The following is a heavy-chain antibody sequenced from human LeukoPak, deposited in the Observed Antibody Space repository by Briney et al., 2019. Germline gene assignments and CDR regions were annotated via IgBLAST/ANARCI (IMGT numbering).Heavy chain of an antibody. D-gene: IGHD4-17*01. CDR3: ARAQTVTTLYYYYYMDV. CDR1: GYSISSGYY. V-gene: IGHV4-38-2*02. J-gene: IGHJ6*03. CDR2: IYNSGST. Sequence: SETLSLTCTVSGYSISSGYYWGWIRQPPGKGLEWIGSIYNSGSTYYNPSLKSRVTISVDTSKNQFSLKLSSVTAADTAVYYCARAQTVTTLYYYYYMDVWGKGTTVTVSS.